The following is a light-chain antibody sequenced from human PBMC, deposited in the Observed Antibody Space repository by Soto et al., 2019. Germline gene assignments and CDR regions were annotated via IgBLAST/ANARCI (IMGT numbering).Light chain of an antibody. CDR1: QSIGGD. J-gene: IGKJ1*01. CDR2: RAS. V-gene: IGKV3-15*01. CDR3: QQYGSSPWT. Sequence: EIVMTQSPATLSVSPGERATLSCRASQSIGGDLAWYQQKAGQVPRLLIHRASTRATGIPARFSGSGSGTDFTLTISSLQSEDFAVYYCQQYGSSPWTFGQGTKVEIK.